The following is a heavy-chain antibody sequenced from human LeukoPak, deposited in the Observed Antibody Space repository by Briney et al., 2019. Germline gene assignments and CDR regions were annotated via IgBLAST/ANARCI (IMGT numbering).Heavy chain of an antibody. J-gene: IGHJ6*03. Sequence: GGSLRLSCAASGFTFSSYEMNWVRQAPGKGLEWVSYISSSGSTIYYADSVKGRFTISRDNAKNSLYLQMNSLRAEDTAVYYCARAGEDDEYYYYMDVWGKGTTVTISS. D-gene: IGHD2-21*01. CDR2: ISSSGSTI. CDR3: ARAGEDDEYYYYMDV. V-gene: IGHV3-48*03. CDR1: GFTFSSYE.